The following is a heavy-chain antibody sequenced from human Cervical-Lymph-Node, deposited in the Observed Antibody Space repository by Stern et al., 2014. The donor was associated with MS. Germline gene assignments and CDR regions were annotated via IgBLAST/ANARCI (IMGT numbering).Heavy chain of an antibody. CDR1: GSAFAKSA. CDR2: IAHSDYG. CDR3: GADKGEQPTFSVFDH. D-gene: IGHD3-16*01. V-gene: IGHV1-58*03. Sequence: QLVQSGPEVKKPGTSVKVSCKASGSAFAKSAGKGGRKTRGQRLEGKGWIAHSDYGIYTQNFQGRVTINRDRRTDAVYMELSGLTSDDTATYYCGADKGEQPTFSVFDHWGQGTLVTVSS. J-gene: IGHJ4*02.